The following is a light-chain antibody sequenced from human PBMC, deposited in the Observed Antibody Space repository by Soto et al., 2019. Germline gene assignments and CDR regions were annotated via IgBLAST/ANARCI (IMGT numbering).Light chain of an antibody. CDR2: GAS. CDR3: QQYNNWPPPIT. CDR1: QIVSSN. Sequence: EIVLTQSPDTLSLSPGERATLSCISSQIVSSNYLAWYQQKPGQAPRLLIYGASTRATGIPARFSGSGSGTEFTLTISSLQSEDFAVYYCQQYNNWPPPITFGQGTRLEIK. V-gene: IGKV3-15*01. J-gene: IGKJ5*01.